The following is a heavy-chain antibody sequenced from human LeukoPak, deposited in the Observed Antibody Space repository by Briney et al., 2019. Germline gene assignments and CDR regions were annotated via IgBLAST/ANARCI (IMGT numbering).Heavy chain of an antibody. V-gene: IGHV4-34*01. D-gene: IGHD3-10*01. CDR2: INYSGDT. CDR1: GRSFSGYY. J-gene: IGHJ4*02. Sequence: SETLSLTCAVYGRSFSGYYWTWIRQPPGRGLEWIGEINYSGDTNYNPSLKSRVTISVDTSKNQFSLKLSSVTAADTAVYYCARHRYYYGSGIFDYWGQGTLVTVSS. CDR3: ARHRYYYGSGIFDY.